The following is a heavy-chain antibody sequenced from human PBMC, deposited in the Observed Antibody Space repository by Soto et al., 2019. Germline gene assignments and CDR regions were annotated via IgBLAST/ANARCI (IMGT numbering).Heavy chain of an antibody. CDR2: INAGYGNT. CDR3: SRDTGDGTFDF. J-gene: IGHJ4*02. D-gene: IGHD7-27*01. V-gene: IGHV1-3*01. CDR1: GYTFSSYA. Sequence: QVHLVQSGAEVRKPGASVKVSCKASGYTFSSYAMHWVRQAPGQRLEWMGWINAGYGNTKSSQKFQDRVTISRDTSASTDYMELTSLRSEDTAVYGCSRDTGDGTFDFWGQGTLVTVSS.